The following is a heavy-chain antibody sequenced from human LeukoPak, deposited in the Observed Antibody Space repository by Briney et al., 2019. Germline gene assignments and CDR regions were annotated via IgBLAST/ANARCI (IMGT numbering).Heavy chain of an antibody. V-gene: IGHV1-18*01. J-gene: IGHJ4*02. CDR1: GYTFTSYG. Sequence: ASVKVSCKASGYTFTSYGISWVRQAPGQGLEWMGWISAYNGNTNYAQKLQGRVTMTTDTSTSTAYMELRSLRSDDTAVYYCAREALYYYDSSAPDGYWGQGTLVTVSS. D-gene: IGHD3-22*01. CDR3: AREALYYYDSSAPDGY. CDR2: ISAYNGNT.